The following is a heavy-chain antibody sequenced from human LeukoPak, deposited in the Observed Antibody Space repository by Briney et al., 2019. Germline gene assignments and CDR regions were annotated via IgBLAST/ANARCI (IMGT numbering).Heavy chain of an antibody. CDR2: TYHSGST. CDR1: GYSISSGYY. V-gene: IGHV4-38-2*01. Sequence: SETLSLTCAVSGYSISSGYYWGWIRQPPGKGLEWIGSTYHSGSTYYNPSLKSRVTISVDTSKNQFSLKLSSVTAADTAVYYCASTYCSSTSCSLNAFDIWGQGTMVTVSS. D-gene: IGHD2-2*01. CDR3: ASTYCSSTSCSLNAFDI. J-gene: IGHJ3*02.